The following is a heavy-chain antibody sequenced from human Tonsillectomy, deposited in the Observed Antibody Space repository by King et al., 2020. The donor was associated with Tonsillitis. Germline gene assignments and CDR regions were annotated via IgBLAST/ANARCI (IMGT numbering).Heavy chain of an antibody. Sequence: QLQESGPGLVRPSETLSLNCSVSGSSISAGYYWAWLRQTPGQGLEWIGSIYHSGITVNNPSLKSRVTLSVDRSKNQFFLKLASVTAAAPAVYYCSRDLRLSCSGPGDYYGLDVWGQGTTVSVSS. CDR3: SRDLRLSCSGPGDYYGLDV. CDR1: GSSISAGYY. D-gene: IGHD3-10*02. V-gene: IGHV4-38-2*02. J-gene: IGHJ6*02. CDR2: IYHSGIT.